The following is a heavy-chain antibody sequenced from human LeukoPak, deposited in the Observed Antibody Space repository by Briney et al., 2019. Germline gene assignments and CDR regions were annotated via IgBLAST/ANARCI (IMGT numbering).Heavy chain of an antibody. J-gene: IGHJ4*02. CDR2: ITGNGATT. D-gene: IGHD5-18*01. V-gene: IGHV3-23*01. CDR3: AKERRRVDTAMVRSYYFEN. Sequence: GGSLRLSCAASGFTFSSPAMSWVRQTPGKGLEWVSSITGNGATTYYSDSVKGRFTISRDNSKNTLSLQMNSLRAQHTAVYFCAKERRRVDTAMVRSYYFENWGQGTLVTVSS. CDR1: GFTFSSPA.